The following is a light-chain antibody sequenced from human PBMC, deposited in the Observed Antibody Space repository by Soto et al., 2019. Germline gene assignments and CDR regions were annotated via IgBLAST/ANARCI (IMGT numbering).Light chain of an antibody. CDR1: QSVSSSY. J-gene: IGKJ2*01. CDR3: QQYGSSPPYT. V-gene: IGKV3-20*01. CDR2: GAS. Sequence: EIVLTQSPGTLSLSPGERATLSCRASQSVSSSYLAWYQQKPGQAPRLLIYGASIRATGIPARFSGSGSGTDFTLTISRLEPEDFAVYYCQQYGSSPPYTFGQGTTLEIK.